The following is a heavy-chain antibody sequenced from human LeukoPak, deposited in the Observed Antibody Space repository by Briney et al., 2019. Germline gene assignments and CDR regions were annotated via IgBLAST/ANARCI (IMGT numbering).Heavy chain of an antibody. CDR3: ARGSYYYDSSGYHNWFDP. D-gene: IGHD3-22*01. V-gene: IGHV4-59*01. Sequence: PSETLSLTCTVSGGSISSYYWSWIRQPPGKGLEWIGYIYYSGSTNYNPSLESRVTISVDTSKNQFSLKLSSVTAADTAVYYCARGSYYYDSSGYHNWFDPWGQGTLVTVSS. CDR1: GGSISSYY. J-gene: IGHJ5*02. CDR2: IYYSGST.